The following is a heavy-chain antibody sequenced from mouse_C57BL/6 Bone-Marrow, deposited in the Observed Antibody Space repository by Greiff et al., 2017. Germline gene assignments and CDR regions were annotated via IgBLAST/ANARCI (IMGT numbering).Heavy chain of an antibody. V-gene: IGHV1-53*01. CDR1: GYTFTSYW. CDR2: INPSNGGT. Sequence: VQLQQPGTELVKPGASVKLSCKASGYTFTSYWMHWVKQRPGQGLEWIGNINPSNGGTNYNEKFQSKATMTVDTSSSTAYMQLSSLTSEDSAVYYCARVLWSAWFAYGGQGTLVTVSA. J-gene: IGHJ3*01. CDR3: ARVLWSAWFAY. D-gene: IGHD1-1*02.